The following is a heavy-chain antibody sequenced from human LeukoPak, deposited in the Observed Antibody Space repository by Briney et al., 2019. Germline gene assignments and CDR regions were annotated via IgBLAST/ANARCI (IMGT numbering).Heavy chain of an antibody. Sequence: PGGSLRLSCVASGFAFSSYWMSWVRQAPGKGLEWVANIKQDGGERYYVDSVKGRFTISRDNAKNLLFLQMNSLRVEDTAVYYCAKEGRPKSGGGYYDYWGQGTRVTVSS. D-gene: IGHD3-22*01. CDR2: IKQDGGER. CDR3: AKEGRPKSGGGYYDY. CDR1: GFAFSSYW. J-gene: IGHJ4*02. V-gene: IGHV3-7*03.